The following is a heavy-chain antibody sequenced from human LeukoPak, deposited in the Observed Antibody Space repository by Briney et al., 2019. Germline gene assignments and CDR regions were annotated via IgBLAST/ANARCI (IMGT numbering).Heavy chain of an antibody. CDR2: IYGGGNV. D-gene: IGHD5-24*01. V-gene: IGHV3-53*01. Sequence: SGGSLRLSCAASGFTVSSNYMNWVRQAPGKGLEWVSVIYGGGNVYYADSVKGRFTVSRDNSKNTLYLQLNSLRAEDTAVYYCARGAGYNYPYYFGYWGQGTLVTVSS. CDR3: ARGAGYNYPYYFGY. CDR1: GFTVSSNY. J-gene: IGHJ4*02.